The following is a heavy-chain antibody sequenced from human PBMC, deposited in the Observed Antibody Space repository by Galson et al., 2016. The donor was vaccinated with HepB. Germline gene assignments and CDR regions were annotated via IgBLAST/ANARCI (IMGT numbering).Heavy chain of an antibody. V-gene: IGHV3-33*01. CDR2: IWYAGSNR. CDR1: GFIFSAYG. D-gene: IGHD3-9*01. J-gene: IGHJ4*02. Sequence: SLRLSCAASGFIFSAYGMHWVRQAPGKGLEWVAVIWYAGSNRYYADSVRGRLTISRDNAKNSLYLQMNSLRAEDTAVYYCAREPVRLDDLLTGPPKNPDYWGQGTLVTVSS. CDR3: AREPVRLDDLLTGPPKNPDY.